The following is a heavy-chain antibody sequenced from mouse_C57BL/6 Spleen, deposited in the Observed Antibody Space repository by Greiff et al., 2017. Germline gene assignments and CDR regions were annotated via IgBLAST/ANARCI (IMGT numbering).Heavy chain of an antibody. V-gene: IGHV2-9-1*01. CDR3: TRNFLGGNYFDY. Sequence: VQGVESGPGLVAPSQCLSITCTVSGFSLTSYAISWVRQPPGKGLEWLGVIWTGGGTNYNSALKSRLSISKDNSKIQVFLKMNSLHTDDTARYYCTRNFLGGNYFDYWGQGPTLTVSS. CDR1: GFSLTSYA. J-gene: IGHJ2*01. CDR2: IWTGGGT.